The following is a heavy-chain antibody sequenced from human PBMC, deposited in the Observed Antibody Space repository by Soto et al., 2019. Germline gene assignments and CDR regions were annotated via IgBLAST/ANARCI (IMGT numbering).Heavy chain of an antibody. J-gene: IGHJ3*02. CDR2: IWYDGSIK. D-gene: IGHD1-26*01. Sequence: QVQLVESGGGVVQPGRSLRLSCAASGFTFSTYGMHWVRQPPGKGLEWVALIWYDGSIKYYADSVKGRFTISRDNSRNTLYLQMNSLTAEDTAVYYCARDPRNIVGTDAFDIWGQGTMVTVSS. CDR1: GFTFSTYG. CDR3: ARDPRNIVGTDAFDI. V-gene: IGHV3-33*01.